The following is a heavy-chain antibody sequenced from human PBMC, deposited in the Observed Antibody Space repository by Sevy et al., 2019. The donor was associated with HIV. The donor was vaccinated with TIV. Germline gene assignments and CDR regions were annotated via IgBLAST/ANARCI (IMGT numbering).Heavy chain of an antibody. CDR1: GDSVSSNSAA. Sequence: KQSQTLSLTCAISGDSVSSNSAAWNWIRQSPSRGIEWLGRTYYRSKWYNDYAVSVKSRITINPDTSKNQFSLQLNSVTPEDTAVYYCARGGDCTGGVCYHYYYYGMDVWGQGTTVTVSS. V-gene: IGHV6-1*01. CDR3: ARGGDCTGGVCYHYYYYGMDV. J-gene: IGHJ6*02. D-gene: IGHD2-8*02. CDR2: TYYRSKWYN.